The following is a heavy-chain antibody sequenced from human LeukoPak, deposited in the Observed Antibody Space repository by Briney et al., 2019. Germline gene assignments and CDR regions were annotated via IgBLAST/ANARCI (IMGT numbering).Heavy chain of an antibody. D-gene: IGHD4-11*01. CDR1: GFTFGTYA. CDR3: ASGDESLQRHDALDI. CDR2: ISRSGRDI. Sequence: PGGSLRLSCAASGFTFGTYAMNCVRQAPGKGLEWVSSISRSGRDIYYADSVRGRFTISRDNARDSLYLQMNSLRVEDTAVYYCASGDESLQRHDALDIWGQGTMVTVFS. J-gene: IGHJ3*02. V-gene: IGHV3-21*01.